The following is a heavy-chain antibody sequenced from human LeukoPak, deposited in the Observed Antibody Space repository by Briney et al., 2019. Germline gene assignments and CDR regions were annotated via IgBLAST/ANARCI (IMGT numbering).Heavy chain of an antibody. J-gene: IGHJ6*02. V-gene: IGHV1-18*04. Sequence: ASVKVSCKGSGYTLSNHAFSWVRQAPGQGLEWMGWISADNGNTNHAQKFQGRVTMTTDTSTSTAYMELRSLRSDDTAVYYCARDGSIVVVLAAIRTYYYYGMDVWGQGTTVTVSS. CDR3: ARDGSIVVVLAAIRTYYYYGMDV. CDR1: GYTLSNHA. CDR2: ISADNGNT. D-gene: IGHD2-2*02.